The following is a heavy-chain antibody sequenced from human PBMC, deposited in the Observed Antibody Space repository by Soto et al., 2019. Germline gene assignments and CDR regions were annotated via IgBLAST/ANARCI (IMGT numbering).Heavy chain of an antibody. V-gene: IGHV3-30*18. D-gene: IGHD2-15*01. CDR1: GFTFSSYG. CDR3: AKAPTHCSGGSCRLDV. Sequence: QVQLVESGGGVVQPGRSLRLSCAASGFTFSSYGMHWVRQAPGKGLGWGAVISYDGSNKYYADSVKGRFTISRDNSKNTLYLQMNSLRAEDTAVYYCAKAPTHCSGGSCRLDVWGQGTTVTVSS. CDR2: ISYDGSNK. J-gene: IGHJ6*02.